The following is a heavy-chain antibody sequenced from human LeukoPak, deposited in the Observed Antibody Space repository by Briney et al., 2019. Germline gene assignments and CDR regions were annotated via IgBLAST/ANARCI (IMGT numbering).Heavy chain of an antibody. D-gene: IGHD6-13*01. CDR3: ARESGRAAAGSDY. CDR2: IWYDGSNK. V-gene: IGHV3-33*01. J-gene: IGHJ4*02. CDR1: GFSFSNYG. Sequence: PGTSLRLSCAASGFSFSNYGFHWVRQAPGKGLEWVAVIWYDGSNKYYADSVKGRFTISRDNSKNTLYLQMNSLRAEDTAVYYCARESGRAAAGSDYWGQGTLVTVSS.